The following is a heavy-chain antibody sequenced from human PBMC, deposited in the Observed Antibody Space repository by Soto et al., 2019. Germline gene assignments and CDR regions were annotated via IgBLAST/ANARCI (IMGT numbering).Heavy chain of an antibody. D-gene: IGHD2-15*01. Sequence: GGSLRLSCAASGFTFSSYWMHWVRQAPGKGLVWDSRINSDGSSTSYADSVKGRFTISRDNAKSTLYLQMNSLRAEDTAVYYCVRTSLVVAAATREDYWGQGTLVTVSS. V-gene: IGHV3-74*01. J-gene: IGHJ4*02. CDR3: VRTSLVVAAATREDY. CDR2: INSDGSST. CDR1: GFTFSSYW.